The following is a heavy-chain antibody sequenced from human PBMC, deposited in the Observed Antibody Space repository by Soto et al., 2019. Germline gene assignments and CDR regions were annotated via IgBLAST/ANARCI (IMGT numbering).Heavy chain of an antibody. CDR3: AKEGGGATVTTGDLYLDY. Sequence: QVQLVESGGGVVQPGRSLRLSCAASGFTFSSYGMHWVRQAPGKGLEWVAVISYDGSNKYYADSVKGRFTISRDNSKNTLYLQMNSLRAEDTAVYYGAKEGGGATVTTGDLYLDYWGQGTLVTVSS. J-gene: IGHJ4*02. D-gene: IGHD4-17*01. CDR2: ISYDGSNK. CDR1: GFTFSSYG. V-gene: IGHV3-30*18.